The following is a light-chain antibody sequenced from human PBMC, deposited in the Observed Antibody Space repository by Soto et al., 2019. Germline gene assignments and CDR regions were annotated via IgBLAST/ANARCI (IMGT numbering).Light chain of an antibody. J-gene: IGLJ2*01. CDR1: SSDIGNYDF. CDR2: EVS. V-gene: IGLV2-14*01. Sequence: SALTQPASVSGSPGQSITISCTGTSSDIGNYDFVSWYQQVPGTAPKAMIYEVSSRPSGVSNRFSGSKSGNTASLTISGLQAEDEAYYYCSSYTTSTSFILFGGGTK. CDR3: SSYTTSTSFIL.